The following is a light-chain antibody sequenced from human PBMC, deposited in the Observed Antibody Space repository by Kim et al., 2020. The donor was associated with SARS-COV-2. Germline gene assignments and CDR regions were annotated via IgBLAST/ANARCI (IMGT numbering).Light chain of an antibody. CDR3: QQTYSSPYT. J-gene: IGKJ2*01. CDR1: ETYAKF. Sequence: SASVGERVSNTGRTDETYAKFLNWYQQKSGRAPKLLIYATSNLQSGVPSRFSGNASGTDFILTINSLQPEDCATYFCQQTYSSPYTFGQGTKLEIK. CDR2: ATS. V-gene: IGKV1-39*01.